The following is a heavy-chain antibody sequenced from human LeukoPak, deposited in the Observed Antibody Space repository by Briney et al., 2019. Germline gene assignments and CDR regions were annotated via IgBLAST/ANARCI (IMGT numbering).Heavy chain of an antibody. CDR2: ISAYNGNT. CDR3: ATGEKIRPNY. CDR1: GYTFTGYF. D-gene: IGHD1-26*01. J-gene: IGHJ4*02. Sequence: GASVKVSCKASGYTFTGYFIHWVRQAPGQGLEWMGWISAYNGNTNYAEKLQGRVTMTTETSTNTAYMELRSLRSDDTAVYYCATGEKIRPNYWGQGTLVTVSS. V-gene: IGHV1-18*04.